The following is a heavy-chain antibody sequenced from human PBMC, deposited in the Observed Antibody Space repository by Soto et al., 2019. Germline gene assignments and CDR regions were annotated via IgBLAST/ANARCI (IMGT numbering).Heavy chain of an antibody. Sequence: PSETLSLTCTVSGGSISSGGYYWSWIRQHPGKGLEWIGYIYYSGSTYYNPSLKSRVTISVDTSKNQFSLKLSSVTAADTAVYYCARGERWLQTDYWGQGTLVTVSS. D-gene: IGHD5-12*01. J-gene: IGHJ4*02. CDR3: ARGERWLQTDY. CDR2: IYYSGST. V-gene: IGHV4-31*03. CDR1: GGSISSGGYY.